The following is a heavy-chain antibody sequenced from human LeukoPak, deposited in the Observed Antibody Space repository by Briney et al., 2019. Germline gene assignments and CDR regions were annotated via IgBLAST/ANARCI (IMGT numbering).Heavy chain of an antibody. Sequence: GGSLRLSCAASGFTFSSYAMSWVRQAPGKGLEWASAISGSGGSTYYADSVKGRFTISRDNAKNSLYLQMNSLRAEDTAVYYCASLLGYCSSTSCSTHDYWGQGTLVTVSS. CDR2: ISGSGGST. V-gene: IGHV3-23*01. J-gene: IGHJ4*02. CDR3: ASLLGYCSSTSCSTHDY. D-gene: IGHD2-2*02. CDR1: GFTFSSYA.